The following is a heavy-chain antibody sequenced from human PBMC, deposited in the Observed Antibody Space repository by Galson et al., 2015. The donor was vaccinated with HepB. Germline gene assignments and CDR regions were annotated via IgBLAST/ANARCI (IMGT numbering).Heavy chain of an antibody. CDR3: AREEYAVTTTLIDY. CDR1: GFTFSSYS. V-gene: IGHV3-48*01. CDR2: ISSSSSTI. D-gene: IGHD4-17*01. Sequence: SLRLSCAASGFTFSSYSMNWVRQAPGMGLEWVSYISSSSSTIYYADSVKGRFTISRDNAKNSLYLQMNSLRAEDTAVYYCAREEYAVTTTLIDYWGQGTLVTVSS. J-gene: IGHJ4*02.